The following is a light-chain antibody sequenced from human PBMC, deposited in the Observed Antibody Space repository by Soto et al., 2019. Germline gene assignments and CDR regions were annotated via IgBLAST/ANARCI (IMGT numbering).Light chain of an antibody. CDR1: SSNIGSNT. J-gene: IGLJ3*02. Sequence: QSVLTQPPSASGTPGQRVTISCSGSSSNIGSNTVNWYQQLPGTAPKLLIYANNQRPSGVPDRFSGSKSGTSISLVISGLQSEDEADYYCASWDDSLNGWVFGGGTKVTVL. CDR3: ASWDDSLNGWV. V-gene: IGLV1-44*01. CDR2: ANN.